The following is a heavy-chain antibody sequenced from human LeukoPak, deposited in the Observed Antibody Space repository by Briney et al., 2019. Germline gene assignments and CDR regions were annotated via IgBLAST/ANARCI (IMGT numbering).Heavy chain of an antibody. CDR2: ITWDAGST. D-gene: IGHD3-3*01. V-gene: IGHV3-43D*03. CDR1: GFTFEGYA. CDR3: AKDSSRDFWSGYHYYYMDV. J-gene: IGHJ6*03. Sequence: GGSLRLSCAASGFTFEGYAMHWVRQAPGKGLEWVSLITWDAGSTYFADSVKGRFTISRDNSKNSLFLEMNSLRPEDTALYYCAKDSSRDFWSGYHYYYMDVWGKGTTVTVS.